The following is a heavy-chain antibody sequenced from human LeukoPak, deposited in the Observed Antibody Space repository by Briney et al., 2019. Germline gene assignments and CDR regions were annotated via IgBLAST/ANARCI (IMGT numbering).Heavy chain of an antibody. D-gene: IGHD2-2*01. CDR1: GFTFNSYA. Sequence: GGSLRLSCAASGFTFNSYAMHWVRQAPGKGLEWVAVISYDGSNKYYADSVKGRFTISRDNSKNTLYLQMNSLRAEDTAVYYCAKEVPAAIDYWGQGTLVTVSS. CDR2: ISYDGSNK. J-gene: IGHJ4*02. CDR3: AKEVPAAIDY. V-gene: IGHV3-30-3*01.